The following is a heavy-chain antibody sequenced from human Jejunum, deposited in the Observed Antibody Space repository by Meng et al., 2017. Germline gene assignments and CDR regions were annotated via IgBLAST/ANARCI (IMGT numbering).Heavy chain of an antibody. CDR1: GASIGGYF. CDR2: VNRKGTT. Sequence: QVQLPQWGAGQLKPSETLSLPCAVYGASIGGYFWSWIRQTPGKEPEWIGEVNRKGTTNYNPSLEGRVSISVDTSKNQFSLTLNSVTAADTAVYYCARPLGYNGVNLGFFQHWGQGTLVTVSS. D-gene: IGHD5-12*01. J-gene: IGHJ1*01. CDR3: ARPLGYNGVNLGFFQH. V-gene: IGHV4-34*01.